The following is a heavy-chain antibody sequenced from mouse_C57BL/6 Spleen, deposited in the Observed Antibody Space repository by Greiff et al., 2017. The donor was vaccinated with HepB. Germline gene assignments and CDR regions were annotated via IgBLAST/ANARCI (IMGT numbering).Heavy chain of an antibody. V-gene: IGHV1-85*01. CDR3: AREEVWNY. CDR2: IYPRDGST. J-gene: IGHJ2*01. CDR1: GYTFTSYD. Sequence: VKLVESGPELVKPGASVKLSCKASGYTFTSYDINWVKQRPGQGLEWIGWIYPRDGSTKYNEKFKGKATLTVDTSSSTAYMELHSLTSEDSAVYFCAREEVWNYWGQGTTLTVSS.